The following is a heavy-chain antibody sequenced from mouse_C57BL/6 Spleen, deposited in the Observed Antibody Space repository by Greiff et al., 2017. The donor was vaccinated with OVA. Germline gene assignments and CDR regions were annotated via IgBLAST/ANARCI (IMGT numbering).Heavy chain of an antibody. Sequence: EVKVVESGGGLVKPGGSLKLSCAASGFTFSSYTMSWVRQTPEKRLEWVATISGGGGNTYYPDSVKGRFTISRDNAKNTLYLQMSSLRSEDTALYYCARWEIYYGNGFAYWGQGTLVTVSA. CDR1: GFTFSSYT. J-gene: IGHJ3*01. V-gene: IGHV5-9*01. CDR3: ARWEIYYGNGFAY. CDR2: ISGGGGNT. D-gene: IGHD2-1*01.